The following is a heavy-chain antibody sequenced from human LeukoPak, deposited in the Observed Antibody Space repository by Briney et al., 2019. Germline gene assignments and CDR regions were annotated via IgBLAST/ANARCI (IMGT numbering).Heavy chain of an antibody. CDR1: GFTFRSYW. CDR2: INSDGSST. Sequence: GGSLRLSCAASGFTFRSYWMHWVRQAPGKGLVWVSHINSDGSSTSYADSVKGRFTISRDNANNTLYLQMNSLRVEDSAVYYCARARFGYSSIPFDYWGQGTLVTVSS. D-gene: IGHD6-19*01. J-gene: IGHJ4*02. V-gene: IGHV3-74*01. CDR3: ARARFGYSSIPFDY.